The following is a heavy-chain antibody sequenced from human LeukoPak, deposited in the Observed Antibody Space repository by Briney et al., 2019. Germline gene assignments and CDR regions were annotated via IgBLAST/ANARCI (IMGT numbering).Heavy chain of an antibody. J-gene: IGHJ4*02. CDR1: GFTFSSYA. Sequence: GGSLRLSCAASGFTFSSYATSWVRQAPGKGLEWVSAISGSGGSTYYADSVKGRFTISRDNSKNTLHLQMNSLRAEDTAVYYCAKVGRYFDWSQFDYWGQGTLVTVSS. CDR2: ISGSGGST. D-gene: IGHD3-9*01. V-gene: IGHV3-23*01. CDR3: AKVGRYFDWSQFDY.